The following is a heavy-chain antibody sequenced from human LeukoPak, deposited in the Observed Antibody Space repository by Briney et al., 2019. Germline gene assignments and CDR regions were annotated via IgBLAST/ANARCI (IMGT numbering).Heavy chain of an antibody. CDR3: ARDVSPQLWLSPDY. Sequence: PGGSLRLSCAASGFTFSDYYMSWIRQPPGKGLEWIGYIYYSGSTNYNPSLKSRVTISVDTSKNQFSLKLSSVTAADTAVYYCARDVSPQLWLSPDYWGQGTLVTVSS. CDR2: IYYSGST. D-gene: IGHD5-18*01. CDR1: GFTFSDYY. V-gene: IGHV4-59*12. J-gene: IGHJ4*02.